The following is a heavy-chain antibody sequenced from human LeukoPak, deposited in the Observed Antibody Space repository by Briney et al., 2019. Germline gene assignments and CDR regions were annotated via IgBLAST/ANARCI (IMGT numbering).Heavy chain of an antibody. CDR3: ASCYYDILTGYPNPYYSYGMDV. Sequence: ASVKVSFKASGYTFTVYYMHWVRQAPGQGGGWMGWINPNRRVANYAQKFQGRVTMTRDTSISTAYMELSRLRSDDTAVYYCASCYYDILTGYPNPYYSYGMDVWGQGTTVTVSS. V-gene: IGHV1-2*02. CDR2: INPNRRVA. J-gene: IGHJ6*02. D-gene: IGHD3-9*01. CDR1: GYTFTVYY.